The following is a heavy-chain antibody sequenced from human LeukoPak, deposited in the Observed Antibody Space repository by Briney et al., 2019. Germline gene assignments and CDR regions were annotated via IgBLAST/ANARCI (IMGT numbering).Heavy chain of an antibody. D-gene: IGHD3-10*01. CDR2: ISGHNGDV. Sequence: ASVKVSCKASGYTFSNSGITWVRQAPGQGLEWMGTISGHNGDVNYAPKFQGRVTMTTDTSTTTAYMELRSLRFDDTAVYYCARYNSLLRGVTTSDYWGQGTLVTVSS. CDR1: GYTFSNSG. CDR3: ARYNSLLRGVTTSDY. V-gene: IGHV1-18*01. J-gene: IGHJ4*02.